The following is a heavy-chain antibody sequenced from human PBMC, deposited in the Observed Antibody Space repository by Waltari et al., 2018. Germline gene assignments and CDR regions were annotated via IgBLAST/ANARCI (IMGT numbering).Heavy chain of an antibody. CDR1: GGSFSGYY. CDR3: ARETGGDGGDY. D-gene: IGHD2-21*01. Sequence: QVQLQQWGAGLLKPSETLSLTCAVYGGSFSGYYWSWIRQPPGKGLEWIGEINHSGSTNYNPSLKSQVTISVDTSKNQFSLKLSSVTAADTAVYYCARETGGDGGDYWGQGTLVTVSS. J-gene: IGHJ4*02. CDR2: INHSGST. V-gene: IGHV4-34*01.